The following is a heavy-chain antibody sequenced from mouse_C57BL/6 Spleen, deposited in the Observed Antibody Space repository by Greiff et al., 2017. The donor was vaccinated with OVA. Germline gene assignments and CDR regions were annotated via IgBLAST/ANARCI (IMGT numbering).Heavy chain of an antibody. CDR2: IDPANGNT. V-gene: IGHV14-3*01. CDR3: GRENGKYFDY. Sequence: LVESVAELVRPGASVKLSCTASGFNIKNSYMHWVKQRPEQGLEWIGRIDPANGNTKYAPKFQGKATITTDTSSNTAYLQLSSLTSEDTGNYYCGRENGKYFDYWGQGTTLTVSS. CDR1: GFNIKNSY. D-gene: IGHD2-1*01. J-gene: IGHJ2*01.